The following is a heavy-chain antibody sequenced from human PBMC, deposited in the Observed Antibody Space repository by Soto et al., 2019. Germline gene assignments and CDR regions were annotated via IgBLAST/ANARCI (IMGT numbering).Heavy chain of an antibody. D-gene: IGHD2-15*01. CDR1: GYTFTSYG. J-gene: IGHJ6*02. CDR2: ISAYNGNT. Sequence: QVQLVQSGAEVKKPGASVKVSCKASGYTFTSYGISWVRQAPGQGLEWMGWISAYNGNTNYAQKLQGRVTMTTDTSTSTAYRELRSLRSDDTAVYYCARDIVVVVAATPHYYYGMDVWGQGTTVTVSS. CDR3: ARDIVVVVAATPHYYYGMDV. V-gene: IGHV1-18*01.